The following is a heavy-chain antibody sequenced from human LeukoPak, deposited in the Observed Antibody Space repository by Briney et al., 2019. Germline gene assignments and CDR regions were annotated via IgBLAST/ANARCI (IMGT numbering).Heavy chain of an antibody. J-gene: IGHJ4*02. V-gene: IGHV3-53*01. CDR3: AKGSGWYV. D-gene: IGHD6-19*01. Sequence: GGSLRLSCAASGFIVSSSYMSWVRQTPGKGLEWVSTFERGGHTAYADSVKGRFTISRDVSENTIYLQMNSLRAEDTAVYYCAKGSGWYVWGQGTLVTVSS. CDR2: FERGGHT. CDR1: GFIVSSSY.